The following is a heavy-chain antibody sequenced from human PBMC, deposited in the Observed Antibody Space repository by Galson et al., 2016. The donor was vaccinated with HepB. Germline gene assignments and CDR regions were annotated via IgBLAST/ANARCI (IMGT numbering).Heavy chain of an antibody. V-gene: IGHV3-49*03. D-gene: IGHD3-16*01. CDR3: TRVGRNPRRPSMMHEIFDD. J-gene: IGHJ4*02. Sequence: SLRLSCAGSGFTFGDFAVTWSRQAPGKGLEWVGLITSKAYGGTAEYAASVKGRFSISRDDSKSIAYLQLNSLKTGDTATYYCTRVGRNPRRPSMMHEIFDDWGQGILVTVSA. CDR1: GFTFGDFA. CDR2: ITSKAYGGTA.